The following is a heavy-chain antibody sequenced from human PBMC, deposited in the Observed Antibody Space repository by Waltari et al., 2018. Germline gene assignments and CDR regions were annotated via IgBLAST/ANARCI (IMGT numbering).Heavy chain of an antibody. Sequence: EVQLMESGGALVQPGGSLRLSCATSQPTVLIYGMNWVRQPPGKGLEWGSGMSANTGQPYYANSVRGRFTISRDISNNTLYLQMNSLRSVTAADTALYYCARQVAYGDYLGRFDIWGQGTTVTVSS. V-gene: IGHV3-23*01. J-gene: IGHJ3*02. CDR2: MSANTGQP. D-gene: IGHD4-17*01. CDR1: QPTVLIYG. CDR3: ARQVAYGDYLGRFDI.